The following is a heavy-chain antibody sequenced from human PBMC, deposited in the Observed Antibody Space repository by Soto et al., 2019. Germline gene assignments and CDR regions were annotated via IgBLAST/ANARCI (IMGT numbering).Heavy chain of an antibody. J-gene: IGHJ4*02. V-gene: IGHV3-30*03. CDR3: ASGEARNGGDTRFDY. CDR1: GFAFSYYG. CDR2: ISHDGKDK. Sequence: QMQLVESGGGVVQPGRSLRVSCATSGFAFSYYGIHWVRQAPGKGLEWVADISHDGKDKWYADSVKDRFTISTDNSKNTLYLQMNGLISDDTAVYFCASGEARNGGDTRFDYWAQGTLVTVSS. D-gene: IGHD3-10*01.